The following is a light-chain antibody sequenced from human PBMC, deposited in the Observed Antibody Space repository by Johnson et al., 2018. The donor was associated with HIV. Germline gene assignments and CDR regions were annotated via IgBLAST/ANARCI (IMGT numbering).Light chain of an antibody. CDR1: SSNIGSYY. J-gene: IGLJ1*01. Sequence: QSVLTQPPSVSAAPGQKVTISCSGSSSNIGSYYVSWYQHLPGTAPKLLIYDNNKRPSGIPDRFSASKSGTSATLGITGLQTGDEADYYCGTWDSSLSAYVFGTGTRVTVL. V-gene: IGLV1-51*01. CDR2: DNN. CDR3: GTWDSSLSAYV.